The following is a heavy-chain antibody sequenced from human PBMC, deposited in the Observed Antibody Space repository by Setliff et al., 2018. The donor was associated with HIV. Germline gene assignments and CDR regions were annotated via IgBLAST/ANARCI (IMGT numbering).Heavy chain of an antibody. V-gene: IGHV4-39*07. CDR1: GGSISSSSYY. Sequence: SETLSLTCNVSGGSISSSSYYWGWIRQPPGKGLEWIGSFHHSGSASYNPSLKSRVTISVDTSKNQFSLKLTSVTAADTAVYYCARNIEWEPYAFDIWGQGTMVTVSS. CDR3: ARNIEWEPYAFDI. CDR2: FHHSGSA. D-gene: IGHD1-26*01. J-gene: IGHJ3*02.